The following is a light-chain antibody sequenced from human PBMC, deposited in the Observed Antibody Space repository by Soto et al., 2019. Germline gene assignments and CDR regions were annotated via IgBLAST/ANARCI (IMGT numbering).Light chain of an antibody. CDR1: SSDVGSYNL. CDR2: EGS. J-gene: IGLJ1*01. CDR3: CSYADSSTFV. V-gene: IGLV2-23*01. Sequence: QSALTQPASVSGSPGQSITISCTGTSSDVGSYNLVSWYQQHPGKAPKLMIYEGSKRPSGVSNRFSGSKSGNTASLTISGLQAEDEAYYYCCSYADSSTFVFGTGTKLTVL.